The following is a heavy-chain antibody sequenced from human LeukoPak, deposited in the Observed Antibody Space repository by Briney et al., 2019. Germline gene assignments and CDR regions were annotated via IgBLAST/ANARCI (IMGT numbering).Heavy chain of an antibody. D-gene: IGHD3-3*01. J-gene: IGHJ3*02. CDR1: GFSFSSYA. V-gene: IGHV3-23*01. CDR2: MSSSDDGR. CDR3: ARVWLWRQTIDAFDI. Sequence: AGGSLRLSCATSGFSFSSYAMSWVRQAPGKGLEWVSAMSSSDDGRYYAASVRGRFTISRDTSRSTLYLQMNSLRADDTAVYYCARVWLWRQTIDAFDIWGQGTMVTVSS.